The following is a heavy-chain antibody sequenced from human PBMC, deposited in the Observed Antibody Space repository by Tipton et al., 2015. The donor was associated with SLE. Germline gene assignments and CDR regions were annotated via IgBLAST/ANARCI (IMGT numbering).Heavy chain of an antibody. Sequence: TLSLTCAVYGGSLSGYYWSWIRQPPGKGLEWIGEINQSGIDQSGSTYYNPSLKSRVTISVDTSKNQVSLEVASLTAADTAVYYCAAAGSKRGSSRQGWVTQREVYWYFDLWGRGTLVTVSS. V-gene: IGHV4-34*01. CDR1: GGSLSGYY. D-gene: IGHD2-21*02. CDR2: INQSGIDQSGST. CDR3: AAAGSKRGSSRQGWVTQREVYWYFDL. J-gene: IGHJ2*01.